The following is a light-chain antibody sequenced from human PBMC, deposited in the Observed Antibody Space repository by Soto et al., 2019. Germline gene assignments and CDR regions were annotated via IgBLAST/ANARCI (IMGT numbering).Light chain of an antibody. CDR2: DAS. CDR1: QSVSSY. Sequence: EIVLTQSPATLSLSPGERATLSCRASQSVSSYLAWYQQKPGQAPRLLIYDASNRATGIPARFSGSGSGTDFTLTISSLEPEDFAVYYCQQRSNWPPNTLGPGTKVDIK. J-gene: IGKJ3*01. V-gene: IGKV3-11*01. CDR3: QQRSNWPPNT.